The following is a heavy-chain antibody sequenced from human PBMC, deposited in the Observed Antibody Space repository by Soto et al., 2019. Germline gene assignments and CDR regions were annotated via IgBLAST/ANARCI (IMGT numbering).Heavy chain of an antibody. Sequence: QEQLVESGGDVVQPGRSLRLSCAAAGFTFNSYNMHWVRQAPGKGPEWVAVISYNGDNQYYLDSVKGRFTISRDNPNKKLYLEMNSLRPEDKAVYFCARNSRVFGYQDGMDVWGQGTTVIVSS. D-gene: IGHD3-16*02. CDR1: GFTFNSYN. J-gene: IGHJ6*02. V-gene: IGHV3-30*03. CDR3: ARNSRVFGYQDGMDV. CDR2: ISYNGDNQ.